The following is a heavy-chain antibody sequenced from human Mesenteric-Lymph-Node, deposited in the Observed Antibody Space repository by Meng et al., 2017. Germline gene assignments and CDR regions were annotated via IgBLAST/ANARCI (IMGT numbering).Heavy chain of an antibody. J-gene: IGHJ4*02. CDR2: INAGNGNT. V-gene: IGHV1-3*01. D-gene: IGHD3-22*01. CDR3: ARAEYYYDSSGYYYPD. CDR1: GYTFTSYA. Sequence: QVRLVQSGAEVKKPGASVKVSCKASGYTFTSYAMHWVRQAPGQRLEWMGWINAGNGNTKYSQKFQGRVTITRDTSASTAYMELSSLRSEDTAVYYCARAEYYYDSSGYYYPDWGQGTLVTVSS.